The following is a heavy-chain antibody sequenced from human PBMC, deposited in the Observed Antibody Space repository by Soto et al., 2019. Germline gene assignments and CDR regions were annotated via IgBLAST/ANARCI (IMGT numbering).Heavy chain of an antibody. CDR3: ARRTFYGDYDY. D-gene: IGHD4-17*01. Sequence: SETLSLTCAVSSGSISSNWWSWVRQPPGKGLEWIGEMYFGGNTNYNPSLKSRVTISVDKSENQFSLRLTSVTAADTAVYYCARRTFYGDYDYWGQGTLVT. CDR2: MYFGGNT. V-gene: IGHV4-4*02. J-gene: IGHJ4*02. CDR1: SGSISSNW.